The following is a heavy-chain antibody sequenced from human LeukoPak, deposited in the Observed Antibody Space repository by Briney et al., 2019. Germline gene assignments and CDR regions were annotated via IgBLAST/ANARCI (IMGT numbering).Heavy chain of an antibody. Sequence: GGSLRLSCAASGFTFSSYEMNWVRQAPGKGLEWVSYISSSGSTIYYADSVKGRFAISRDNAKNSLDLQMNSLRAEDTAVYYCVRLAAVAGHAGDYWGQGTLVTVSS. V-gene: IGHV3-48*03. CDR3: VRLAAVAGHAGDY. J-gene: IGHJ4*02. D-gene: IGHD6-19*01. CDR2: ISSSGSTI. CDR1: GFTFSSYE.